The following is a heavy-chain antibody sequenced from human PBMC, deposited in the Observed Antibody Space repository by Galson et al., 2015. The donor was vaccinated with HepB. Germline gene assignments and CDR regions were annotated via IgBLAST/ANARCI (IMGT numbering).Heavy chain of an antibody. Sequence: SETLSLTCTVSGGSISSYYWSWIRRPPGKGLEWIGYIYYSGSTNYNPSLKSRVTISVDTSKNQFSLKLSSVTAADTAVYYCARAPVRYFDWTSGIDAFDIWGQGTMVTVSS. V-gene: IGHV4-59*01. J-gene: IGHJ3*02. CDR3: ARAPVRYFDWTSGIDAFDI. CDR1: GGSISSYY. CDR2: IYYSGST. D-gene: IGHD3-9*01.